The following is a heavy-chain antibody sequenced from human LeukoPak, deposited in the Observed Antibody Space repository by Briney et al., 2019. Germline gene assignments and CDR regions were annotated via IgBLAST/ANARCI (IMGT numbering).Heavy chain of an antibody. V-gene: IGHV3-48*02. CDR2: ISSRSSSI. Sequence: GGSLRLSCVVSGFTFSNYSMNWVRQAPGKGLEWVSYISSRSSSIYYLDSVKGRFTISRDNAKNSLYLQMNSLRDKDTAVYYCARVIRRFGEFSSDYWGQGTLVTVSS. CDR3: ARVIRRFGEFSSDY. D-gene: IGHD3-10*01. J-gene: IGHJ4*02. CDR1: GFTFSNYS.